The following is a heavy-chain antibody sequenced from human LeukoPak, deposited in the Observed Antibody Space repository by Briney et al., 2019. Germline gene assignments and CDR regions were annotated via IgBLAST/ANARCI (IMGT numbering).Heavy chain of an antibody. V-gene: IGHV1-69*05. CDR2: TIPIFGTA. CDR3: ASNEIAARPALGYYYYYMDV. CDR1: GGTFSSYA. J-gene: IGHJ6*03. Sequence: GASVKVSCKASGGTFSSYAISWVRQAPGQGLEWMGGTIPIFGTANYAQKFQGRVTITTDESTSTAYMELSSLRSEDTAVYYCASNEIAARPALGYYYYYMDVWGKGTTVTVSS. D-gene: IGHD6-6*01.